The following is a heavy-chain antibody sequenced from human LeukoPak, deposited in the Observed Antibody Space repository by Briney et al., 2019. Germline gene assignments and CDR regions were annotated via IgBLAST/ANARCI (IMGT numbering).Heavy chain of an antibody. J-gene: IGHJ4*02. CDR2: IYHSGST. CDR3: AREAAAAGFFDY. Sequence: SETLSLTCTVSGYSISSGYYWGWIRQPPGKGLEWIGSIYHSGSTYYNPSLKSRVTISVDTSKNQFSLKLSSVTAADTAVYYCAREAAAAGFFDYWGQGTLVTVSS. CDR1: GYSISSGYY. D-gene: IGHD6-13*01. V-gene: IGHV4-38-2*02.